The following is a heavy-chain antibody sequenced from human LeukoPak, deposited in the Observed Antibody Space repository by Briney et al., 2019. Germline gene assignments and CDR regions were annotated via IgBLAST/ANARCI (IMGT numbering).Heavy chain of an antibody. V-gene: IGHV3-48*03. J-gene: IGHJ4*02. D-gene: IGHD4-11*01. CDR2: ISRSGSSI. CDR3: AIDGSNFDPFDY. Sequence: PGGSLRLSCAASGFTFSSHEMNWVRQAPGKGLEWVSYISRSGSSISYTDSVEGRFSISRDNAKNSLYLQMKSLRAEDTAVYYCAIDGSNFDPFDYWGQGTLVTVSS. CDR1: GFTFSSHE.